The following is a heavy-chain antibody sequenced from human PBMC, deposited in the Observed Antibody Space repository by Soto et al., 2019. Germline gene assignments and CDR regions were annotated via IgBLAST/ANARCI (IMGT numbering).Heavy chain of an antibody. J-gene: IGHJ4*02. D-gene: IGHD3-9*01. V-gene: IGHV3-11*01. CDR1: GFTFSSYA. CDR2: ISSSGSTI. CDR3: ARDPRYFDWLSAEYYFDY. Sequence: PGGSLRLSCAASGFTFSSYAMSWIRQAPGKGLEWVSYISSSGSTIYYADSVKGRFTISRDNAKNSLYLQMNSLRAEDTAVYYCARDPRYFDWLSAEYYFDYWGQGTLVTVSS.